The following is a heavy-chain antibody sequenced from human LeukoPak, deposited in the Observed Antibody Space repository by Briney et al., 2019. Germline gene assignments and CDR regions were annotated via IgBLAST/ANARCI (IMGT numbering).Heavy chain of an antibody. CDR1: GGTFSSYA. D-gene: IGHD3-9*01. V-gene: IGHV1-69*01. J-gene: IGHJ4*02. Sequence: SVKVSCKASGGTFSSYAISWVQQAPGQGLEWMGGIIPIFGTANYAQKFQGRVTITADESTSTAYMELSSLRSEDTAVYYCARHLYYDILTGYYYFDYWGQGTLVTVSS. CDR3: ARHLYYDILTGYYYFDY. CDR2: IIPIFGTA.